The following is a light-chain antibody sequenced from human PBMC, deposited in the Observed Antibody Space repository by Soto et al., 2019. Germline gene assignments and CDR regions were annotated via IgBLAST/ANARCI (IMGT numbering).Light chain of an antibody. CDR3: GSWDSSLSAYV. CDR2: DDN. Sequence: QAVVTQPPSVSAPPGQKVTISCSGSSSNIGGNSVSWYQQLPGTAPKLLIYDDNKRPSGIPDRFSGSKSGTSATLGITGFQTGDEADYYCGSWDSSLSAYVFGTGTKLTVL. CDR1: SSNIGGNS. J-gene: IGLJ1*01. V-gene: IGLV1-51*01.